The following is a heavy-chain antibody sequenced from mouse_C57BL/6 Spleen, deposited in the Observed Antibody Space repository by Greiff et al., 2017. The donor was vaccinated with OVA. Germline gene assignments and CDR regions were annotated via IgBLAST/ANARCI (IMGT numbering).Heavy chain of an antibody. CDR1: GYAFSSSW. V-gene: IGHV1-82*01. CDR2: IYPGDGDT. D-gene: IGHD3-1*01. J-gene: IGHJ4*01. CDR3: ARLGLPLYAMDY. Sequence: VQLQQSGPELVKPGASVKISCKASGYAFSSSWMNWVKQRPGKGLEWIGRIYPGDGDTNYNGKFKGKATLTADKSSSTAYMQLSSLTSEDSAVYFCARLGLPLYAMDYWGQGTSVTVSS.